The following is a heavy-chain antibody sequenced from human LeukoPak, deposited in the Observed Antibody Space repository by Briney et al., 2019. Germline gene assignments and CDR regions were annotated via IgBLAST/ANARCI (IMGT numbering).Heavy chain of an antibody. D-gene: IGHD1-1*01. CDR3: ARDSLPSGTYGMDV. J-gene: IGHJ6*02. V-gene: IGHV4-31*03. CDR1: GGSISSGGYS. CDR2: IYYSGST. Sequence: KPSETLSLTCTVSGGSISSGGYSWSWIRQHPGKGLEWIGYIYYSGSTSYNPSLKSRVTISVDTSKNQFSLKLSSVTAADTAVYYCARDSLPSGTYGMDVWGQGTTVTVSS.